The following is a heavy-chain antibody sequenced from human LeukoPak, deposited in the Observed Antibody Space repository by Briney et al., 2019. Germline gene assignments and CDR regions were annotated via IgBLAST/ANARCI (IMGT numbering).Heavy chain of an antibody. D-gene: IGHD3-16*02. CDR1: GFTFSIYG. J-gene: IGHJ4*02. V-gene: IGHV3-48*01. Sequence: GGSLRLSCAASGFTFSIYGISWVLQAPGKGLEWVSYISSSGSNSYHADSVKGRFSISRNNSKNSLYLQMNSLRAEDTAMYFCASGYRSGPICAWGQGTLVTVSS. CDR2: ISSSGSNS. CDR3: ASGYRSGPICA.